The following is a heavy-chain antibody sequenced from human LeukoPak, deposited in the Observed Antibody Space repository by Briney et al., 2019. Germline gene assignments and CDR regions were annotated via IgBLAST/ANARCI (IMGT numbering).Heavy chain of an antibody. J-gene: IGHJ4*02. V-gene: IGHV1-8*01. D-gene: IGHD7-27*01. CDR3: ARGPPNWGYDY. CDR1: GYTFTSYD. Sequence: ASVKVSCKASGYTFTSYDFNWVRQATGQRPEWMGRMSPNSGDTGYAQKFQDRVTMTRNTSISTAYMELSSLRSDDTAVYYCARGPPNWGYDYWGPGTLVTVSS. CDR2: MSPNSGDT.